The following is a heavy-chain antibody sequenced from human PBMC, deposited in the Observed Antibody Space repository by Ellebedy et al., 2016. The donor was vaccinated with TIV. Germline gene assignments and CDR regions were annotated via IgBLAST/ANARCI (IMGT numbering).Heavy chain of an antibody. Sequence: SETLSLTCTVSGGSISSSSNWWTWVRQPPGKGLEWIGEIYHSGSTNYNPSLKSRVTISIDTSKNQFSLKLSSVTAADTAVYYCARHTIFGVDFWGQGTLVTVSS. CDR3: ARHTIFGVDF. CDR1: GGSISSSSNW. CDR2: IYHSGST. V-gene: IGHV4-4*02. J-gene: IGHJ4*02. D-gene: IGHD3-3*01.